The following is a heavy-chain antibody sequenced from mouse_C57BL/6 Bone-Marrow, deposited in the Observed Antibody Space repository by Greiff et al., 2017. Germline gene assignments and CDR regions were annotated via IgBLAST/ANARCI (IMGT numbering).Heavy chain of an antibody. D-gene: IGHD2-3*01. CDR1: GYTFTSYW. CDR3: AIYGWLLPFDD. Sequence: QVQLQQPGAELVRPGSSVKLSCKASGYTFTSYWMHWVKQRPIQGLEWIGNIDPSDGETDYNQQFKDKATLTVDKSSTTAYMQLSSLTSEDAAVYYCAIYGWLLPFDDWGKGTTLTVSS. J-gene: IGHJ2*01. CDR2: IDPSDGET. V-gene: IGHV1-52*01.